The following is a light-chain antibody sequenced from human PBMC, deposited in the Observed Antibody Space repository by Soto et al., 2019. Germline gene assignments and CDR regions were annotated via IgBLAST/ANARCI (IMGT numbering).Light chain of an antibody. V-gene: IGKV2-30*01. CDR3: MQGTCWPFT. J-gene: IGKJ3*01. CDR2: KVS. Sequence: DVVMTQSPLSLPVTLGQPASISCRSSQSLVYSDGNTFLHWFQQRPGQSPRRLIYKVSNRDSGVPDRLSGSGSGTDFTLKISRVEAEDVGVYYCMQGTCWPFTFGPGTKVDIK. CDR1: QSLVYSDGNTF.